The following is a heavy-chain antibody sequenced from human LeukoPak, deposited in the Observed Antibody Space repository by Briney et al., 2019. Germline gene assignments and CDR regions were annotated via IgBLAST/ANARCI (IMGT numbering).Heavy chain of an antibody. CDR2: IYYTGST. Sequence: SETLSLTCTVSGGSISSYYWSWIRQPPGKGLEWIGYIYYTGSTNYNPSLKSRVTISVDTSKNLLSLKLSSVTAADTAVYYCARHVQDTSMISPLYYFDYWGQGTLVTVSS. J-gene: IGHJ4*02. D-gene: IGHD5-18*01. CDR3: ARHVQDTSMISPLYYFDY. V-gene: IGHV4-59*08. CDR1: GGSISSYY.